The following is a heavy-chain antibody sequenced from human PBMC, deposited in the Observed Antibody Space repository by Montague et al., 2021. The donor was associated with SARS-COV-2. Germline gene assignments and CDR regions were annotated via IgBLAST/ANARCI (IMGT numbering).Heavy chain of an antibody. V-gene: IGHV6-1*01. J-gene: IGHJ4*02. CDR1: GDSVSSNSAA. Sequence: CAISGDSVSSNSAAWNWIRQSLSRGLEWLGRTYFRSKWYSEYAFSVKGRITINADTSTNQFSLQVNSVTPEDTAIYYCTRSWGWKEPHYYFDHWGQGTLVIVSS. D-gene: IGHD1-14*01. CDR2: TYFRSKWYS. CDR3: TRSWGWKEPHYYFDH.